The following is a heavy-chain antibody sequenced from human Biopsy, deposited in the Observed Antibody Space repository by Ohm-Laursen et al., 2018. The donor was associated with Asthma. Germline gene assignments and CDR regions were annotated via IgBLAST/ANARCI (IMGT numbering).Heavy chain of an antibody. CDR2: ISYDGSNK. Sequence: SLRLSCTAPGFTFSSFGMHWVRQAPGKGLEWVACISYDGSNKYYAYSVKGRSTISRDNSKNTLYLQMNSLRAEDTAVYYCSREEPTSGWYQGSILRWGQGTLVTVSS. CDR3: SREEPTSGWYQGSILR. CDR1: GFTFSSFG. D-gene: IGHD6-19*01. J-gene: IGHJ4*02. V-gene: IGHV3-30*03.